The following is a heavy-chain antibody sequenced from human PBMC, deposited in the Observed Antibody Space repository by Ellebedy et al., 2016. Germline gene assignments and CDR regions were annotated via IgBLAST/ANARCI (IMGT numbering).Heavy chain of an antibody. J-gene: IGHJ4*02. CDR2: ITGGGENT. D-gene: IGHD3-10*01. CDR3: TSSFYSGTYSRDDF. V-gene: IGHV3-23*01. CDR1: GFTFGSSS. Sequence: GGSLRLSCAASGFTFGSSSMSWVRQAPGKGLEWVSGITGGGENTYYADSVKGRFTISRDNSRNTAYLQMNSLKTEDMAVYYCTSSFYSGTYSRDDFWGQGTLVTVSS.